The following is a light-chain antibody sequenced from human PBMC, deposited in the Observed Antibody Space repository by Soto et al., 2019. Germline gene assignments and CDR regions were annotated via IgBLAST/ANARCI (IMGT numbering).Light chain of an antibody. Sequence: EIQMTQSPSTLSASVGDRVTITCRASQSISSWLAWYQQKPGKAPKLLIYNASSLESGVPSRFSGRGSGKEFTLTISSLPHDDCATYSCQKYSSMWTFGQGTKVEIK. CDR3: QKYSSMWT. V-gene: IGKV1-5*03. CDR1: QSISSW. CDR2: NAS. J-gene: IGKJ1*01.